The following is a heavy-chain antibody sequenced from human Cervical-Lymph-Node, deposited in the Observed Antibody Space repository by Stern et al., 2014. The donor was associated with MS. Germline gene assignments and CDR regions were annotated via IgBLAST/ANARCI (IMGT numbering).Heavy chain of an antibody. CDR3: ARDSERMTYLDY. Sequence: QVQLVQSGAEVKKPGSSVKVSCKASGGTFSTYAINWVRQAPGHGLEWMGGIIPIFGTANYAQKFQGRVTMTADESTSTAYMELSSLRSEDTAVYYCARDSERMTYLDYWGQGTLVTVSS. J-gene: IGHJ4*02. V-gene: IGHV1-69*01. D-gene: IGHD1-1*01. CDR2: IIPIFGTA. CDR1: GGTFSTYA.